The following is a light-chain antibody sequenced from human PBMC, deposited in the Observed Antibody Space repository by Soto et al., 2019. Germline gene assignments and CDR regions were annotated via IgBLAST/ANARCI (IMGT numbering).Light chain of an antibody. CDR3: SSYPHSGTTYVV. V-gene: IGLV2-14*01. CDR1: SSDVGGYNY. CDR2: EVS. Sequence: QSALTQPASVSGSPGQSITISCTGTSSDVGGYNYVSWYQQHPGKAPKLMIYEVSNRPSGVSNRFSGSKSGNTAYLTISGLQAEDEADYYCSSYPHSGTTYVVFGGGTKLTVL. J-gene: IGLJ2*01.